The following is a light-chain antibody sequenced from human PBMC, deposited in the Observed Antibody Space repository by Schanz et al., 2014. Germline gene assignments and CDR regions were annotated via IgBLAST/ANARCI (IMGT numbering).Light chain of an antibody. V-gene: IGKV3-11*01. Sequence: EVVLTQSPATLSLAPGEKATLSCRASQRVTSYVAWYQHKNGQAPRLLIYDASNRATGIPARFSGSGSGTDFTLTISSLEPEDFAVYYCQQYSTSPRTFGQGTKVEIK. CDR2: DAS. CDR3: QQYSTSPRT. CDR1: QRVTSY. J-gene: IGKJ1*01.